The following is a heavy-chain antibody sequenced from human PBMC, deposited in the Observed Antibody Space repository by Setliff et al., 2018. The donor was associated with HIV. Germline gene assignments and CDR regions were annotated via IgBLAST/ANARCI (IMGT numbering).Heavy chain of an antibody. J-gene: IGHJ4*02. Sequence: GGSLRLSCATSGLTFSNCGMHWVRQAPGKGLEWVASIRSDGSNKYYAESVTGRFTISRDDSKTTLYLQMNSLRAEYTAVYYCAKDKGQKYADYWGQGTMVTVSS. CDR1: GLTFSNCG. CDR2: IRSDGSNK. D-gene: IGHD3-10*01. V-gene: IGHV3-30*02. CDR3: AKDKGQKYADY.